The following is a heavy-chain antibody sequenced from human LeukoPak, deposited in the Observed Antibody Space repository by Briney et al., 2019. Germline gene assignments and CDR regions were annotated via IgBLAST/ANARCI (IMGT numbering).Heavy chain of an antibody. J-gene: IGHJ4*02. D-gene: IGHD3-10*01. Sequence: GGSLRLSCAASGFTFSSYGMHWVRQAPGKGLEWVAFIRYDGSNKYCADSVKGRFTISRDNSKNTLYLQMNSLRAEDTAVYYCAKEKGITSSAVYYWGQGTLVTVSS. CDR1: GFTFSSYG. CDR2: IRYDGSNK. CDR3: AKEKGITSSAVYY. V-gene: IGHV3-30*02.